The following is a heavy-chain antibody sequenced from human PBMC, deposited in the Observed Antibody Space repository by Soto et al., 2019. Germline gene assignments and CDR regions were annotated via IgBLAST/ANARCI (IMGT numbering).Heavy chain of an antibody. Sequence: QVQLHESGPGLVKPSETLSLTCTVSGGAISSYYWSWIRQPPGQGLECIGYIYYSGSTNYNPSLKSRVTISVDTSKNQFSLKLSSVTAADTAVSYCARGYSSSPGGAFDIWGQGTMVTVSS. CDR3: ARGYSSSPGGAFDI. J-gene: IGHJ3*02. CDR1: GGAISSYY. CDR2: IYYSGST. D-gene: IGHD6-6*01. V-gene: IGHV4-59*01.